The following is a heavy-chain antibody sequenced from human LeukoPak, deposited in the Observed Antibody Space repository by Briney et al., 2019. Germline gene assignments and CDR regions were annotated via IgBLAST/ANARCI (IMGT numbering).Heavy chain of an antibody. J-gene: IGHJ4*02. V-gene: IGHV1-8*03. CDR1: GGTFSSYA. CDR3: ARGGDYGLDY. D-gene: IGHD4-17*01. CDR2: MNPNSGNT. Sequence: ASVKVSCKASGGTFSSYAISWVRQATGQGLEWMGWMNPNSGNTGYAQKFQGRVTITRNTSISTAYMELGSLRSEDTAVYYCARGGDYGLDYWGQGTLVTVSS.